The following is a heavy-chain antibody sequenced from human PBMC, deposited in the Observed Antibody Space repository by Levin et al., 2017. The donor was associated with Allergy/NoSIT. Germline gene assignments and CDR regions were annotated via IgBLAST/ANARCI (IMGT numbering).Heavy chain of an antibody. CDR1: GYSISSGYY. Sequence: PSETLSLTCAVSGYSISSGYYWGWIRQPPGKGLEWIGSIYHSGSTYYNPSLKSRVTISVDTSKNQFSLKLSSVTAADTAVYYCARWTPYYDSLDIWGQGTMVTVSS. CDR3: ARWTPYYDSLDI. D-gene: IGHD3-22*01. J-gene: IGHJ3*02. V-gene: IGHV4-38-2*01. CDR2: IYHSGST.